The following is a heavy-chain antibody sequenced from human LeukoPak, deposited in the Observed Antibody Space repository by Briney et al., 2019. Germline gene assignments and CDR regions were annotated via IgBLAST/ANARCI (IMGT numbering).Heavy chain of an antibody. Sequence: SETLSLTCTVSGGSISSGGYYWSWIRQHPGKGLEWIGYIYCSGSTYYNPSLKSRVTISVDTSKNQFSLKLSSVTAADTAVYYCARFGYDFWSGYDPLFDYWGQGTLVTVSS. D-gene: IGHD3-3*01. CDR3: ARFGYDFWSGYDPLFDY. CDR2: IYCSGST. J-gene: IGHJ4*02. V-gene: IGHV4-31*03. CDR1: GGSISSGGYY.